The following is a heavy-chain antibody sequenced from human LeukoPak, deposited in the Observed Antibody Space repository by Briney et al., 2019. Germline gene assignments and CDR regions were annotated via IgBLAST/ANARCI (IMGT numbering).Heavy chain of an antibody. J-gene: IGHJ4*02. D-gene: IGHD4-17*01. CDR3: ARGALRGKSYDY. CDR1: GGSFSGYY. Sequence: PSETLSLTCAVYGGSFSGYYWSWIRQPPGKGQEWIGEINHSGSTNYNPSLKSRVTISVDTSKNQFSLKLSSVTAADTAVYYCARGALRGKSYDYWGQGTLVTVSS. CDR2: INHSGST. V-gene: IGHV4-34*01.